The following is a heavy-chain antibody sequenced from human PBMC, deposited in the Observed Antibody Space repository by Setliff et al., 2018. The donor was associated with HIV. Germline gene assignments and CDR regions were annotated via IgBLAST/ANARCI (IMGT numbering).Heavy chain of an antibody. CDR2: INQNGREK. D-gene: IGHD3-22*01. CDR3: AGSRGYLVKAD. Sequence: GGSLRLSCAASGFTFTTYWMSWVRQSPGKGLEWVANINQNGREKYYVDSVKGRFTISRDNVKNSLYLQMNSLRGEDTAVYYCAGSRGYLVKADWGKGTLVTVSS. V-gene: IGHV3-7*01. CDR1: GFTFTTYW. J-gene: IGHJ4*02.